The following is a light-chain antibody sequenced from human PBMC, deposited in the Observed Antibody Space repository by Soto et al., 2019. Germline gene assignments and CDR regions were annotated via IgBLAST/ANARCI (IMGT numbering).Light chain of an antibody. CDR1: QGISSY. V-gene: IGKV1-9*01. CDR3: QQLNSYPYT. Sequence: IQLTQSPSSLSASVGDRVTITCRASQGISSYLAWYQQKPGKAPKLLIYAASTLQSGVPSRFSGSGSGTDFTLNISSLQPEDFETYYCQQLNSYPYTFGQGTKLEIK. CDR2: AAS. J-gene: IGKJ2*01.